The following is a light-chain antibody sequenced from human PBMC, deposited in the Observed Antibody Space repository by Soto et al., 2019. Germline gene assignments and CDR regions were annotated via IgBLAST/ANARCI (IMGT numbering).Light chain of an antibody. CDR2: AAS. J-gene: IGKJ1*01. CDR1: QTIMTY. Sequence: DIQMTQSPSSLSASVGDEVTITCRASQTIMTYLNWYQLKPGKPPRLLIYAASSLQSGVPSRFSGSGSGTEFTLTISSLQTDDFSTYYCQQYHSYWTFGQGTK. CDR3: QQYHSYWT. V-gene: IGKV1-39*01.